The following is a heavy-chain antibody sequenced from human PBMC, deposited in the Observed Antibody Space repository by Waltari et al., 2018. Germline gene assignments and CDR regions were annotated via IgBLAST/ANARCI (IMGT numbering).Heavy chain of an antibody. D-gene: IGHD2-21*01. CDR1: GFTLNKSA. Sequence: EVQLLESGGGLVQPGGSLRLSCVASGFTLNKSAMSRVRLAPGKGLEWVAAISPSGGRALYGDSVQGRFTISRDNSKNTLYLQLNSLRVEDTALYYCVKDRDESEPFCGSDCYWDSWGQGTLVTVSS. CDR2: ISPSGGRA. J-gene: IGHJ4*02. V-gene: IGHV3-23*01. CDR3: VKDRDESEPFCGSDCYWDS.